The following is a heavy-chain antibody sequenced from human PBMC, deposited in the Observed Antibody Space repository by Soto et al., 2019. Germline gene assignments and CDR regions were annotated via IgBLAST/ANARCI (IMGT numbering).Heavy chain of an antibody. CDR2: INSDGSST. Sequence: LRLSCAASGFTFSSYWMHWVRQAPGKGLVWVSRINSDGSSTSYADSVKGRFTISRDNAKNTLYLQMNSLRAEDTAVYYCASFTYYYDSSGYYGRLDYYYGMDVWGQGTTVTVSS. CDR3: ASFTYYYDSSGYYGRLDYYYGMDV. CDR1: GFTFSSYW. V-gene: IGHV3-74*01. D-gene: IGHD3-22*01. J-gene: IGHJ6*02.